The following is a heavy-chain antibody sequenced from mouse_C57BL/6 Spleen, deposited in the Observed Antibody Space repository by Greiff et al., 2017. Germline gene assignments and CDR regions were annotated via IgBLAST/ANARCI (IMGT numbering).Heavy chain of an antibody. CDR1: GYTFTSYW. J-gene: IGHJ3*01. Sequence: VKLQQPGAELVKPGASVKMSCKASGYTFTSYWITWVKQRPGQGLEWIGDIYPGSGSTNYNETFKGKATLTVDTSSSTAYMQLSSLTSEDSAVYYCARDYCSRGWFAYWGQGTLVTVSA. V-gene: IGHV1-55*01. CDR2: IYPGSGST. D-gene: IGHD1-1*01. CDR3: ARDYCSRGWFAY.